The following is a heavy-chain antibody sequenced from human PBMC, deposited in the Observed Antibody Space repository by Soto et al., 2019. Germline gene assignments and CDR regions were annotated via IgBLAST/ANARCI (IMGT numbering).Heavy chain of an antibody. CDR2: IYYSGST. V-gene: IGHV4-30-4*01. D-gene: IGHD3-3*01. CDR3: ARGHYDFWSGYHHINNWFDP. CDR1: GGSISSGDYH. J-gene: IGHJ5*02. Sequence: SETLSLSCTVSGGSISSGDYHWSCIRQPPGKGLEWIGYIYYSGSTYYNPSLKSRVTISVDTSKNQFSLKLSSVTAADTAVYYCARGHYDFWSGYHHINNWFDPWGLGTLVPVSA.